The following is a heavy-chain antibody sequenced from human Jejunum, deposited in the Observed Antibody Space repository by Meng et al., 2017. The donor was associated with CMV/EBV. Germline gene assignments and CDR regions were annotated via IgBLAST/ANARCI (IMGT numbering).Heavy chain of an antibody. CDR2: IADSGGST. CDR3: VNRAWLES. J-gene: IGHJ5*01. CDR1: GFTFSSQT. V-gene: IGHV3-23*01. Sequence: EVEGMESGGGLVQPEGSQRLSCAASGFTFSSQTMSWVRQAPGKGLEWVSNIADSGGSTYYADSVKGRFTISRDNSKNTLYLQMNSLRAEDTAVYYCVNRAWLESWGQGTLVTVSS.